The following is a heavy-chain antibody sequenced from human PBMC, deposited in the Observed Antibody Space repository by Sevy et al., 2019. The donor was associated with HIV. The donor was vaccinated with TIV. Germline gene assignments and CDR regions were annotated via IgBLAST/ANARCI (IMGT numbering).Heavy chain of an antibody. Sequence: GGSLRLSCAASGFTFSSYPMTWVRQAPGKGLEWVSSIIGSDSRTYHADSVKGRFTISRDNSKSTLYLQMNSLRAEDTAVYYCAKRRSFESGYDLDYWGQGILVTVSS. V-gene: IGHV3-23*01. CDR2: IIGSDSRT. CDR3: AKRRSFESGYDLDY. D-gene: IGHD5-12*01. J-gene: IGHJ4*02. CDR1: GFTFSSYP.